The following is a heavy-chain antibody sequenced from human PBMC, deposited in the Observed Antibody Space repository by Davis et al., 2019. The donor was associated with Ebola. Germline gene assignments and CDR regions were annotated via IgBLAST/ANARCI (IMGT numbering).Heavy chain of an antibody. J-gene: IGHJ4*02. D-gene: IGHD5-24*01. CDR2: IYPGDSET. CDR1: GYSFSNYW. V-gene: IGHV5-51*01. CDR3: ARRLRDASEDF. Sequence: GESLKISCMGFGYSFSNYWIGWVRQVPGKGLEWMGIIYPGDSETFYNSSFQGQVTISADKFSSTAYLQWNSLKASDTAIYYCARRLRDASEDFWGQGTLVTVSS.